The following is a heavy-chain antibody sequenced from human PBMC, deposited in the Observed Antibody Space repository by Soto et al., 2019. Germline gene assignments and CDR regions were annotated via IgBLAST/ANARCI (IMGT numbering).Heavy chain of an antibody. Sequence: GGSLRLSCAASGFTFSSSGMHWVRQAPGKGLEWVAVISYDGSSKYYADSVKGRFTISRDNSKNTLYLQMNSLRAEDTAVYYCARASRGYYDSSGYFYWGQGTLVTVSS. V-gene: IGHV3-30*03. J-gene: IGHJ4*02. CDR1: GFTFSSSG. CDR2: ISYDGSSK. CDR3: ARASRGYYDSSGYFY. D-gene: IGHD3-22*01.